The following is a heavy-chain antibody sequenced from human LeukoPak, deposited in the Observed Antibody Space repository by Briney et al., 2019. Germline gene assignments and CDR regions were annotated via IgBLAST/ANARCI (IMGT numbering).Heavy chain of an antibody. J-gene: IGHJ4*02. CDR1: GFTFSTYW. V-gene: IGHV3-7*01. CDR2: IKPDGSEK. Sequence: GGSLRLSCAASGFTFSTYWMGWVRQAPGKGLEWVAKIKPDGSEKDQVDSVKGRFTISRDNAKTSLYLQLNRLRAEDTAVYYCARSRFYFDYWGQGTLVTVSS. CDR3: ARSRFYFDY.